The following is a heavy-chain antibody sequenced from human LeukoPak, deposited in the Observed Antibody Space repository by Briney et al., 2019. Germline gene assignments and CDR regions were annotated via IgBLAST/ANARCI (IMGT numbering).Heavy chain of an antibody. V-gene: IGHV3-53*05. J-gene: IGHJ4*02. CDR2: IYSGGST. Sequence: SGGSLRLSCAASGFTVSSNYMSWVRQAPGKGLEWVSVIYSGGSTYYADSVKGRFTISRDNSKNTLYLQMNSLRPEDTAVYYCAKVNKGGYDSFDYWGQGTLVTVSS. CDR1: GFTVSSNY. CDR3: AKVNKGGYDSFDY. D-gene: IGHD5-12*01.